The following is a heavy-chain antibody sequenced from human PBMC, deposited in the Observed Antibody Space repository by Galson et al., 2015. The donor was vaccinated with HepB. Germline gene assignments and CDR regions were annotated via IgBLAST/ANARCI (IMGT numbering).Heavy chain of an antibody. V-gene: IGHV4-59*08. Sequence: ETLSLTCTVSGGSISSYYWSWIRQPPGKGLEWIGYIYYSGSTNYNPSLKSRVTISVDTSKNQFSLKLSSVTAADTAVYYCARGGTVTTFPSWGQGTLVTVSS. CDR1: GGSISSYY. J-gene: IGHJ5*02. D-gene: IGHD4-17*01. CDR2: IYYSGST. CDR3: ARGGTVTTFPS.